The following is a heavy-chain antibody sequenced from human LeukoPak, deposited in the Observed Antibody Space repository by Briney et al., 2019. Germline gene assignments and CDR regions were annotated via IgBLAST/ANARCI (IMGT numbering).Heavy chain of an antibody. CDR2: IYYSGGT. CDR1: GGSISSSSYY. Sequence: SETLSLTCTVSGGSISSSSYYWGWIRQPPGKGLEWIGSIYYSGGTYYNPSLKSRVTISVDTSKNQFSLKLSSVTAADTAVYYCARGGSSGWYDARTPGCWFDPWGQGTLVTVSS. J-gene: IGHJ5*02. V-gene: IGHV4-39*07. D-gene: IGHD6-19*01. CDR3: ARGGSSGWYDARTPGCWFDP.